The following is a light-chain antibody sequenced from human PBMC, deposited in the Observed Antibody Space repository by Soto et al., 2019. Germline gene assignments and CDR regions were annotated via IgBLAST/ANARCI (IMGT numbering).Light chain of an antibody. J-gene: IGLJ1*01. V-gene: IGLV1-47*01. CDR1: SSNIGSNY. Sequence: QSVLTQPPSASGTPGQRVTISCSGSSSNIGSNYVYWYQQLPGTAPKLLIYRNNQRPSGVPDRFSGSKSGTSASLAISGLRSEDEADYYCAAWDDSLSGPSYVFGTGTQLTV. CDR3: AAWDDSLSGPSYV. CDR2: RNN.